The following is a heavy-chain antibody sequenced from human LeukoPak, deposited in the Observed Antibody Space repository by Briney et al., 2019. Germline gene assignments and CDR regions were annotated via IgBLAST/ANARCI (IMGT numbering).Heavy chain of an antibody. CDR1: GFTFDDYA. D-gene: IGHD6-6*01. Sequence: PGGSLRLSCAASGFTFDDYAMHWVRQAPGKGLEWVSGISWNSGSIGYADSVKGRFTISRDNAKNSLYLQMNSLRAEDTALYYCAKDSGGGSSDSYYCYGMDVWGQGTTVTVSS. J-gene: IGHJ6*02. V-gene: IGHV3-9*01. CDR2: ISWNSGSI. CDR3: AKDSGGGSSDSYYCYGMDV.